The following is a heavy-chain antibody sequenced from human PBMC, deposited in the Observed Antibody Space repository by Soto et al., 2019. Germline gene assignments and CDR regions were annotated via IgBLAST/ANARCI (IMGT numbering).Heavy chain of an antibody. D-gene: IGHD5-18*01. CDR1: GGSVSSGYY. Sequence: SETLSLTCSVSGGSVSSGYYWNWIRQSPGKGLEWIGHLYYTGSTNYNPSLKSRVTISVDTSKSQFSLKLSSVTAADTAVYYCAKDSGYNYGYFRWFDPWGQGTLVTVSS. CDR2: LYYTGST. J-gene: IGHJ5*02. V-gene: IGHV4-61*01. CDR3: AKDSGYNYGYFRWFDP.